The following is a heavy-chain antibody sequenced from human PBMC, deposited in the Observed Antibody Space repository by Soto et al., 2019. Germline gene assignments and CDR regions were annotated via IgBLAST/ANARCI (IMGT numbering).Heavy chain of an antibody. J-gene: IGHJ4*02. CDR2: IYWNDDA. CDR3: VHDGKLGYTGYDRFDY. Sequence: PTLVNPTQTLTLTCSFSGFSLSTHEVGVVWIRQPPGKALEWLALIYWNDDARYSPSLKNRLTITKDTSKNQVVLTMTNMDPVDTATYYCVHDGKLGYTGYDRFDYWGQGILVTVSS. CDR1: GFSLSTHEVG. V-gene: IGHV2-5*01. D-gene: IGHD5-12*01.